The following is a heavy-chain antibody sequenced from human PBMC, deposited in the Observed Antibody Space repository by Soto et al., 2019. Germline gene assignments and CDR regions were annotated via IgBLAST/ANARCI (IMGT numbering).Heavy chain of an antibody. CDR2: IWYDGSNK. CDR3: ARETGYSSGWYPSDDYYYGMDV. D-gene: IGHD6-19*01. V-gene: IGHV3-33*01. Sequence: PGGSLRLSCAASGFTFSSYGMHWVRQAPGKGLEWVAVIWYDGSNKYYADSVKGRFTISRDNSKNTLYLQMNSLRAEDTAVYYCARETGYSSGWYPSDDYYYGMDVWGQGTTVTVSS. CDR1: GFTFSSYG. J-gene: IGHJ6*02.